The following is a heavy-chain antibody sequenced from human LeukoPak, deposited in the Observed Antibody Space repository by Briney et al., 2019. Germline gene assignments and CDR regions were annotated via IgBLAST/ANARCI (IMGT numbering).Heavy chain of an antibody. J-gene: IGHJ4*02. Sequence: GGSLRLSCAASGFAFSSYSMNWVRQAPGKGLEWVSSISSSSSYIYYADSVKGRFTISRDNAKNSLYLQMNSLRAEDTAVYYCAREPYDILTGYWEEDYWGQGTLVTVSS. D-gene: IGHD3-9*01. CDR3: AREPYDILTGYWEEDY. V-gene: IGHV3-21*01. CDR2: ISSSSSYI. CDR1: GFAFSSYS.